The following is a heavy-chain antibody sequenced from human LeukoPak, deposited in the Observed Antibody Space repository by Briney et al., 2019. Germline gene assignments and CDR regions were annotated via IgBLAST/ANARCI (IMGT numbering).Heavy chain of an antibody. J-gene: IGHJ4*02. CDR2: IYHSGST. Sequence: SQTLPLTCAVSGGSISSGGYSWSWIRQPPGKGLEWIGYIYHSGSTYYNPSLKSRVTISVDRSKNQFSLKLSSVTAADTAVYYCARAPGYCSGGSCYSYYFDYWGQGTLVTVSS. CDR3: ARAPGYCSGGSCYSYYFDY. D-gene: IGHD2-15*01. CDR1: GGSISSGGYS. V-gene: IGHV4-30-2*01.